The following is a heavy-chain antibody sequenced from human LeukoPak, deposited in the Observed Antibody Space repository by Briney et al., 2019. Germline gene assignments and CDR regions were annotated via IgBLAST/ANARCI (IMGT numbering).Heavy chain of an antibody. CDR1: GYTFTGYY. V-gene: IGHV1-2*02. CDR2: INPNSGGT. CDR3: ARVESSSWYQERVFDY. Sequence: ASVKVSCKASGYTFTGYYMHWVRPAPGQGLEWMGWINPNSGGTNYAQKFQCRVTMTRDASISTAYMELSRLRSDDTAVYYCARVESSSWYQERVFDYWGQGTLVTVSS. D-gene: IGHD6-13*01. J-gene: IGHJ4*02.